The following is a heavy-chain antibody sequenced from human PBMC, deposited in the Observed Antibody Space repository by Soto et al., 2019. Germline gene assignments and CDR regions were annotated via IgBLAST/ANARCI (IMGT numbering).Heavy chain of an antibody. CDR1: GYTFASYA. J-gene: IGHJ4*02. V-gene: IGHV1-18*01. Sequence: ASVKVSCKASGYTFASYAISWMRQAPGQGLEWMGWISAYNGNTNYAQKLQGRVTMTTDTSTSTAYMELRSLRSDDTAVYYCARDRSHYGGKSFDYWGQGTLVTVSS. CDR2: ISAYNGNT. CDR3: ARDRSHYGGKSFDY. D-gene: IGHD4-17*01.